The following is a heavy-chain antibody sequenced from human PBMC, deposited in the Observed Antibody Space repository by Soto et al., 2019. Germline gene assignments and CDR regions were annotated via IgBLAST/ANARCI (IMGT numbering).Heavy chain of an antibody. Sequence: SVKASCKASGGTFSSYGISWVRQAPGQGLEWMGGIIPIFGTANYAQKFQGRVTITADESTSTAYMELSSLRSEDTAVYYCARDYDFWSGENKNTAYYYGMDVWGQGTTVTVSS. CDR1: GGTFSSYG. D-gene: IGHD3-3*01. V-gene: IGHV1-69*13. CDR3: ARDYDFWSGENKNTAYYYGMDV. CDR2: IIPIFGTA. J-gene: IGHJ6*02.